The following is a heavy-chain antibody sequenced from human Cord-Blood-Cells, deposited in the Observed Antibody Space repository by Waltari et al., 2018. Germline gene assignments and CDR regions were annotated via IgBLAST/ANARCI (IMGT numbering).Heavy chain of an antibody. CDR3: AKAYDYSNYFFDY. J-gene: IGHJ4*02. D-gene: IGHD4-4*01. Sequence: EVQLLESGGGLVQPGGSLRLSCAASGFTFSSYAMSWVRQAPGKGLEWVSAISSSGGSTYYADSVKGRFTISRDNSKNTLYLQMNSLRAEDTAVYYCAKAYDYSNYFFDYWGQGTLVTVSS. CDR1: GFTFSSYA. CDR2: ISSSGGST. V-gene: IGHV3-23*01.